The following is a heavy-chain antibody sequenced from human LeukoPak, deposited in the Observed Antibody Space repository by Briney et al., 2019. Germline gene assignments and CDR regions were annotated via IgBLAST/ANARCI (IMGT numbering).Heavy chain of an antibody. CDR1: GYTFTSYG. Sequence: ASVKVSCKASGYTFTSYGISWVPQAPGQGLEWMGWISAYNGNTNYAQKLQGRVTMTTDTSTSTAYMELRSLRSDDTAVYYCARISSSWSYYYYYMDVWGKGTTVTVSS. D-gene: IGHD6-13*01. V-gene: IGHV1-18*01. CDR2: ISAYNGNT. CDR3: ARISSSWSYYYYYMDV. J-gene: IGHJ6*03.